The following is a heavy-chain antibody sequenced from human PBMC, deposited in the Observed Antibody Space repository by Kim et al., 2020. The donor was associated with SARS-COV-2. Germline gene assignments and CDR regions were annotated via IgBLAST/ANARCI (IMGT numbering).Heavy chain of an antibody. CDR2: INHSGST. Sequence: SETLSLTCAVYGGSFSGYYWSWIRQPPGKGLEWIGEINHSGSTNYNPSLKSRVTISVDTSKNQFSLKLSSVTAADTAVYYCARGGRFFYYDFWSGYPKDSYNWFDPWGQGTLVTVSS. J-gene: IGHJ5*02. V-gene: IGHV4-34*01. CDR3: ARGGRFFYYDFWSGYPKDSYNWFDP. D-gene: IGHD3-3*01. CDR1: GGSFSGYY.